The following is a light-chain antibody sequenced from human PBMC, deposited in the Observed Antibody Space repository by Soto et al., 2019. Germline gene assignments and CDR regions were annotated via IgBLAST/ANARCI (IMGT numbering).Light chain of an antibody. CDR2: EVS. CDR1: SSDVGGYNH. Sequence: QSALTQPASVSGSPGQSITISCSGSSSDVGGYNHVSWYQQHPGKVPKLMIYEVSNRPSGVSNRFSGSKSGNTASLTISGLQAEDEADYYCSSFTDTDTFYVFGTGTKVTVL. CDR3: SSFTDTDTFYV. J-gene: IGLJ1*01. V-gene: IGLV2-14*01.